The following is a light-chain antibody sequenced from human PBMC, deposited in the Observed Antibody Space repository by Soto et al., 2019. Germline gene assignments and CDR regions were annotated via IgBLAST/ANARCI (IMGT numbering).Light chain of an antibody. CDR2: KDD. CDR1: SGDIANNY. V-gene: IGLV6-57*04. J-gene: IGLJ3*02. Sequence: NFMLTQPHSVSESPGKTVSISCTRSSGDIANNYVQWFQQRPGSAPTTVIYKDDQRPSGVPDRFSGSKSGNTAFLTVSGLQADDEAVYYCSSYAGSSNGVFGGGTKLTVL. CDR3: SSYAGSSNGV.